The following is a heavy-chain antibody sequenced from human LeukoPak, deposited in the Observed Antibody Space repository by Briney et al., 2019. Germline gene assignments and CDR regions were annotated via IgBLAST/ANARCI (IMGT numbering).Heavy chain of an antibody. CDR2: IYPGDSDT. D-gene: IGHD5-18*01. Sequence: PGESLKISCKGSGYSFTNYWIGWVRQLPGKGLEWMGIIYPGDSDTRYSPSFQGQVTISADKSISTAYLQWSSLKASDTAMYYCARRRGYSYGYDDYWGQGTLVTVSS. V-gene: IGHV5-51*01. CDR3: ARRRGYSYGYDDY. J-gene: IGHJ4*02. CDR1: GYSFTNYW.